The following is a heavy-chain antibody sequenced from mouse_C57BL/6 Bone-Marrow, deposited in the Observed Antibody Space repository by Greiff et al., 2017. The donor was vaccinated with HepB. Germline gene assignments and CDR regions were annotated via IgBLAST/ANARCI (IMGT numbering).Heavy chain of an antibody. Sequence: VQLQQPGAELVKPGASVKMSCKASGYTFTSYWITWVKQRPGQGLEWIGDIYPGSGSTNYHEKFKSKATLTVDPSSSTAYMQLGSRTSEDSAVYYCARGGPGRGGYYFDYGGQGTTLTVSS. J-gene: IGHJ2*01. V-gene: IGHV1-55*01. CDR2: IYPGSGST. CDR3: ARGGPGRGGYYFDY. CDR1: GYTFTSYW.